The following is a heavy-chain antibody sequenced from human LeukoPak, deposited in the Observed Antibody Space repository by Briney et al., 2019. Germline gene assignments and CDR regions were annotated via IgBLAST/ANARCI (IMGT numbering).Heavy chain of an antibody. D-gene: IGHD2-2*01. J-gene: IGHJ4*02. CDR2: IIPIFGTA. CDR1: GGTFSSYA. Sequence: SVKVSCKASGGTFSSYAISWVRQAPGQGLEWMGGIIPIFGTANYAQKFQGRVTITADKSTSTAYMELSSLRSEDTAVYYCAREGYQLLSPFDYWGLGTLVTVSS. V-gene: IGHV1-69*06. CDR3: AREGYQLLSPFDY.